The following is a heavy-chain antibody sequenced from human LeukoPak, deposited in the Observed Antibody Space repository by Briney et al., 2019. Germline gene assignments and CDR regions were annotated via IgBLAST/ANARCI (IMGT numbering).Heavy chain of an antibody. CDR2: ISDSGGST. V-gene: IGHV3-23*01. J-gene: IGHJ4*02. CDR3: AKRAYGDRGPFDY. CDR1: GFTFRSYA. Sequence: GGSLRLSCAASGFTFRSYAMSWVRQAPGKGLEWVSLISDSGGSTYYADSVKGRFTISRDNSKNTLYLQMTSLRAEDTAVYYCAKRAYGDRGPFDYWGQGTLVTVSS. D-gene: IGHD4-17*01.